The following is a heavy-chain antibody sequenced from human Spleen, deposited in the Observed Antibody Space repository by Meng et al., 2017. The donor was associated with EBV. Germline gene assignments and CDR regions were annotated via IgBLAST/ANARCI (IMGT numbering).Heavy chain of an antibody. CDR1: GGSVRSASYY. D-gene: IGHD3-10*01. J-gene: IGHJ4*02. CDR3: ARLFYYGSGRLKFDF. Sequence: LQESGPAVLKPSVTLSLTCTVSGGSVRSASYYWTWIRQPPGKALEWIGYIHYSGNPNYNSSLKRRVTISVDMSKNQISLRLSSVTAADTAVYYCARLFYYGSGRLKFDFWGQGTLVTVSS. CDR2: IHYSGNP. V-gene: IGHV4-61*01.